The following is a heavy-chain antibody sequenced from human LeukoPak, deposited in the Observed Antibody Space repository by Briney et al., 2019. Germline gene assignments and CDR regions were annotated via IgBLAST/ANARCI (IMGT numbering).Heavy chain of an antibody. CDR1: GYTFTGYY. CDR3: AREKYSGSDDGFDI. V-gene: IGHV1-2*02. D-gene: IGHD1-26*01. Sequence: GASVKVSCKASGYTFTGYYIHWVQQAPGQGLEWMGWINPNSGGTNYAQNFQGRVTMTRDTSISTAYMELSRLRSDDTAVYYCAREKYSGSDDGFDIWGQGTMVTVSS. CDR2: INPNSGGT. J-gene: IGHJ3*02.